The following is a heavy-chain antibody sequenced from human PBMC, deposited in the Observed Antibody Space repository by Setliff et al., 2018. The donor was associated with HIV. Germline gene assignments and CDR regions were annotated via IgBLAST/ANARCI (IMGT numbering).Heavy chain of an antibody. Sequence: SETLSLTCAVYGRSLRLSCTGSGFTFGDHAIHWVRQSPGKGLEWIGEIDHGGSPTYNPSFKSRVSISLDTANKQLSLTLNSLTAADSALYFCAGGFPKYNFRLFDSWGQGTLVTVSS. V-gene: IGHV4-34*01. CDR1: GRSLRLSCTGSGFT. CDR2: IDHGGSP. CDR3: AGGFPKYNFRLFDS. D-gene: IGHD1-1*01. J-gene: IGHJ5*01.